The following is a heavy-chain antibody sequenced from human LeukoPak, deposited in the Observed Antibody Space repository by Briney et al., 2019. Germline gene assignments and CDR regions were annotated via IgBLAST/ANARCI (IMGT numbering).Heavy chain of an antibody. D-gene: IGHD3-10*01. J-gene: IGHJ4*02. CDR1: GFTFSSYS. CDR2: ISSSSSYI. Sequence: GGSLRLSCAASGFTFSSYSMNWVRQDPGKGLEWVSSISSSSSYIYYADSVKGRFTISRDNAKNSLYLQMNSLRAEDTAVYYCARALLWFGESNYFDYWGQGTLVTVSS. CDR3: ARALLWFGESNYFDY. V-gene: IGHV3-21*01.